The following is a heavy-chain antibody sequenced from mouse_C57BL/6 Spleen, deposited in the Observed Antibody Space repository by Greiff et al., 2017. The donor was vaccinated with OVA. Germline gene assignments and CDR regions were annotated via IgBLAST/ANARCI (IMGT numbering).Heavy chain of an antibody. D-gene: IGHD1-1*01. CDR3: ARQRYGSSYPYWYFDV. CDR2: ISSGGSYT. J-gene: IGHJ1*03. Sequence: EVKLMESGGDLVKPGGSLKLSCAASGFTFSSYGMSWVRQTPDKRLEWVATISSGGSYTYYPDSVKGRFTISRDNAKNTLYLQMSSLKSEDTAMYYCARQRYGSSYPYWYFDVWGTGTTVTVSS. CDR1: GFTFSSYG. V-gene: IGHV5-6*01.